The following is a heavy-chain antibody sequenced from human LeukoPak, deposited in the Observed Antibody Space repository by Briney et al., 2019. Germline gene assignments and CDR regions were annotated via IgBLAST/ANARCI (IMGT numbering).Heavy chain of an antibody. CDR1: GFTFDDYA. CDR3: VGDRGGTYSGDNLFDP. V-gene: IGHV3-9*01. J-gene: IGHJ5*02. Sequence: PGRSLRLSCAASGFTFDDYAMHWVRQAPGKGLEWVSGISWNSGSIGYADSVKGRFTISRDNAKNSLYLQMNSLKADDTGVYYLVGDRGGTYSGDNLFDPWGQGTLVTVSS. D-gene: IGHD1-26*01. CDR2: ISWNSGSI.